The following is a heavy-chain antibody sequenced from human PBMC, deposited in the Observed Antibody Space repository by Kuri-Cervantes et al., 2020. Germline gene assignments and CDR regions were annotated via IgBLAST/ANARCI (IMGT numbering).Heavy chain of an antibody. CDR3: ARVVSQAGQFDY. V-gene: IGHV3-53*01. Sequence: GESLKISCAASGFTFSHYGMHWVRQAPGKGLEWVSVIYSGGSTYYADSVKGRFTISRDNSKNTLYLQMNSLRAEDTAVYYCARVVSQAGQFDYWGQGTLVTVSS. D-gene: IGHD4-23*01. CDR1: GFTFSHYG. J-gene: IGHJ4*02. CDR2: IYSGGST.